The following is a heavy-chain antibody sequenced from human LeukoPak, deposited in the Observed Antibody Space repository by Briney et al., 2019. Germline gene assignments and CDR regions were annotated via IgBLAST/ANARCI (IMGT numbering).Heavy chain of an antibody. Sequence: ASVKVSCKASGGTFSSYAISWVRQAPGQGLEWMGGIIPIFGTANYAQKFQGRVTITADESTSTAYMELSSLRSEDTAVYYCARSGSGGYYYGMDVWGQGTTVTVSS. D-gene: IGHD1-1*01. J-gene: IGHJ6*02. CDR3: ARSGSGGYYYGMDV. CDR2: IIPIFGTA. V-gene: IGHV1-69*13. CDR1: GGTFSSYA.